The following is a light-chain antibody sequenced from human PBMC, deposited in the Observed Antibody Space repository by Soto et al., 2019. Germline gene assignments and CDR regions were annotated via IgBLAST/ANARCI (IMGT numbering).Light chain of an antibody. J-gene: IGLJ3*02. V-gene: IGLV3-21*02. CDR3: HVWDRSSGHVV. Sequence: SYELTQAPSVSVAPGQTARMTCGGNSIGSKSVHWYQQKPGQPPVLVVYDDSDRPSGIPERFSGSNSGDTATLIISRVAAGDEADYYCHVWDRSSGHVVFGGGTKVTVL. CDR1: SIGSKS. CDR2: DDS.